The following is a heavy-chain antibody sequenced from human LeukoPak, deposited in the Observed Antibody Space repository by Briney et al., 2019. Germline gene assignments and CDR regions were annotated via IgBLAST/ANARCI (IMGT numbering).Heavy chain of an antibody. D-gene: IGHD6-19*01. CDR2: INPNSGGT. CDR3: ARGVAVAGFPFDY. V-gene: IGHV1-2*02. CDR1: GYTFTGYY. Sequence: ASVKVSCKASGYTFTGYYMHWVRQAPGQGLEWMGWINPNSGGTNYAQKFQGRVTMTRDTSISTAYMELSRLRSDDTAVYYCARGVAVAGFPFDYWSQGTLVTVSS. J-gene: IGHJ4*02.